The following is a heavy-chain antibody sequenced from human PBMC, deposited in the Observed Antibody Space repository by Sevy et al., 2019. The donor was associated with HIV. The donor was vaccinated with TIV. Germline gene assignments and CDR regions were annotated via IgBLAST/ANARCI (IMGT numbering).Heavy chain of an antibody. CDR1: GFTFTSYA. CDR2: IFRNFRGVDVT. CDR3: AGARYDSSGSFDALDI. D-gene: IGHD3-22*01. J-gene: IGHJ3*02. Sequence: GGSLRLSCTTSGFTFTSYAMNWVRQAPGKGLEWVSTIFRNFRGVDVTYDADSVKGRFTISSDSSRNTLYLQMNSLRAEDTAVYYGAGARYDSSGSFDALDIWGQGTMVTVSS. V-gene: IGHV3-23*01.